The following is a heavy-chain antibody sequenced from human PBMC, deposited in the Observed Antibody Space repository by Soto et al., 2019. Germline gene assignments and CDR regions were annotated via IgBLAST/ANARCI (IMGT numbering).Heavy chain of an antibody. V-gene: IGHV3-30*18. CDR2: ISYDGSNK. CDR1: GFTFSSYG. CDR3: AKDLFPSRPYGMDV. D-gene: IGHD2-2*01. J-gene: IGHJ6*02. Sequence: GGSLRLSCAASGFTFSSYGMHWVRQAPGKGLEWVAVISYDGSNKYYADSVKGRFTISRDNSKNTLYLQMNSLRAEDTAVYYCAKDLFPSRPYGMDVWGQGTTVTVSS.